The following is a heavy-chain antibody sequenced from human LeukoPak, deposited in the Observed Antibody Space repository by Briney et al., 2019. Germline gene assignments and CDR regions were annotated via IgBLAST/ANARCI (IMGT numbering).Heavy chain of an antibody. D-gene: IGHD4-17*01. V-gene: IGHV3-48*02. CDR2: ISSSSSTV. CDR3: ARGTVIRFRAFDI. Sequence: GGTLRLSCAASGFTVSSYSMNWVRQAPGKGLEWVSHISSSSSTVYYADSVKGRFTISRDNAKNSLYLQMNSLRDEDTAVYYCARGTVIRFRAFDIWGQGTMVTVSS. J-gene: IGHJ3*02. CDR1: GFTVSSYS.